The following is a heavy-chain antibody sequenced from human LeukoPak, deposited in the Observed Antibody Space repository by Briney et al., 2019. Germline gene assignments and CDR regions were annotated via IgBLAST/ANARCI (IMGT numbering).Heavy chain of an antibody. J-gene: IGHJ4*02. Sequence: SVKVSCKASGGTFSSYAISWVRQAPGQGLEWMGGIIPIFGAANYAQKFQGRVTITADESTSTAYMELSSLRSEDTAVYYCARDRGYSYVLVYWGQGTLVTVSS. D-gene: IGHD5-18*01. CDR1: GGTFSSYA. CDR3: ARDRGYSYVLVY. V-gene: IGHV1-69*01. CDR2: IIPIFGAA.